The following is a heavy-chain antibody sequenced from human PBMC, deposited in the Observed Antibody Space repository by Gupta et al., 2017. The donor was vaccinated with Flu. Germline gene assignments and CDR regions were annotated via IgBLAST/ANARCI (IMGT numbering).Heavy chain of an antibody. CDR3: AGQDIVGANSL. J-gene: IGHJ4*02. CDR2: IYYRGTT. V-gene: IGHV4-59*08. Sequence: SNYHWSWIRQPPGKTLEWIGYIYYRGTTIYNPSLENRLTISIDTSENQFSVKLSSVTAADTAIYYCAGQDIVGANSLWGQGTLVTVSS. CDR1: SNYH. D-gene: IGHD2-15*01.